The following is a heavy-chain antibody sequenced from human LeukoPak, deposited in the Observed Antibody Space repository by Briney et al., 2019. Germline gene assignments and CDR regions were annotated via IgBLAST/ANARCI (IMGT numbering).Heavy chain of an antibody. CDR1: GFNFSSYS. Sequence: GGSLRLSCTASGFNFSSYSMNWVRQAPGKGLEWISYISGSSRTIYYADSVRGRFTISRDNAKNSLYLHMTILRADDTALYHCARIHGKRSAEFHSWGQGTRVTVSS. CDR3: ARIHGKRSAEFHS. CDR2: ISGSSRTI. V-gene: IGHV3-48*04. D-gene: IGHD6-25*01. J-gene: IGHJ4*02.